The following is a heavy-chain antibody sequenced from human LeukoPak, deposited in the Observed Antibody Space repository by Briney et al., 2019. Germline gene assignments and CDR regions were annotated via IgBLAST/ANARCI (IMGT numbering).Heavy chain of an antibody. Sequence: GGSLRLSCAASGFTFSDYYMSWIRQAPGKGLEWVSYISSSGTTIYYADSVKGRFTISRDSAKNLLYLQMNSLRAEDTAVYYCAKVIPLLSSGFDYWGQGTLVTVSS. CDR2: ISSSGTTI. CDR1: GFTFSDYY. J-gene: IGHJ4*02. V-gene: IGHV3-11*01. CDR3: AKVIPLLSSGFDY. D-gene: IGHD6-19*01.